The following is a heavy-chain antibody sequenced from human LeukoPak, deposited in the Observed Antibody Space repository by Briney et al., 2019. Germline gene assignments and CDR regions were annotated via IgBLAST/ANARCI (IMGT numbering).Heavy chain of an antibody. V-gene: IGHV1-69*01. Sequence: SVKVSCKASGGTFSSYAISWVRQAPGQGHEWTGGIIPIFGTANYAQKFQGRVTITADESTSTAYMELSSLRSEDTAVYYCARSYGYSYGPFDYWGQGTLVTVSS. CDR1: GGTFSSYA. J-gene: IGHJ4*02. D-gene: IGHD5-18*01. CDR2: IIPIFGTA. CDR3: ARSYGYSYGPFDY.